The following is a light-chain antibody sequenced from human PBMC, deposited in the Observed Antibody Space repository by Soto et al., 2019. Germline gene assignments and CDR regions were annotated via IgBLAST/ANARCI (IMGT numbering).Light chain of an antibody. CDR2: GAS. CDR3: QQYGSSPET. Sequence: EIVLTQSPGTLSLSPGERATLSCRASQSVSSDYLAWYQQKPGQAPRVLIYGASSRATGIPDRFSGSGSGTDFTLTIRRLEPEDFAVYYCQQYGSSPETFGQGTKVDSK. J-gene: IGKJ1*01. CDR1: QSVSSDY. V-gene: IGKV3-20*01.